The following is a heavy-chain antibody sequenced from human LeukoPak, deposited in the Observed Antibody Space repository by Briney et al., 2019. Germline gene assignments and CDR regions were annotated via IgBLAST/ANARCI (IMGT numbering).Heavy chain of an antibody. V-gene: IGHV3-48*02. D-gene: IGHD3-16*01. CDR2: ISSSSRTI. J-gene: IGHJ3*01. CDR3: ARVLGGYDAFDV. CDR1: GFTFSSYP. Sequence: GPLRLFFASSGFTFSSYPINWGRQAPGEGVEGVSYISSSSRTIYYADSVKGRFTISRDNAKNSLYLQMNSLRDEDTAVYFCARVLGGYDAFDVWGQGTMVTVSS.